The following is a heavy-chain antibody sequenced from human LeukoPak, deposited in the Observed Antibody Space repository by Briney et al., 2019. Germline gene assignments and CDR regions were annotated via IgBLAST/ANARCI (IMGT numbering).Heavy chain of an antibody. CDR3: ARDQIYCTGGYCCFEF. Sequence: GGSLRLSCAASGFTFNNYWMHWVRQAPGKGLVWVARINSDGSSTSYADSVKGRFTISRDNARNTLYLQMNSLRVEDSAMYYCARDQIYCTGGYCCFEFWGQGTLVTVSS. V-gene: IGHV3-74*01. J-gene: IGHJ4*02. CDR1: GFTFNNYW. D-gene: IGHD2-8*02. CDR2: INSDGSST.